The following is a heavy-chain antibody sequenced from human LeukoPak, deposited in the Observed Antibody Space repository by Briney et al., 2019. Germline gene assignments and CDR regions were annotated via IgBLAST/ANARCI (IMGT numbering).Heavy chain of an antibody. CDR3: TRASTKGPSYM. Sequence: GGSLRLSCAASGFSVSNYYMSWVRQPPGKGLEWVSVMYTGGGRYYGDSVKGRFTVSRDNSKNTVFLQVNSLRVEDTALYYCTRASTKGPSYM. CDR2: MYTGGGR. CDR1: GFSVSNYY. J-gene: IGHJ6*03. V-gene: IGHV3-66*01.